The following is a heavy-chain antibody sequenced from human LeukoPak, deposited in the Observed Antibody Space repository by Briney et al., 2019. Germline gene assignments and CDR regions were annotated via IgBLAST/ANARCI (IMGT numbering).Heavy chain of an antibody. CDR2: IKNDGSER. Sequence: GGSLRLSCAASGFVFRNYLMSWVRQAPGKGLEWVASIKNDGSERYYVDSVRGRYTISRDNTKNSLFLRMSSLRAEDTAVYYCATDRGWRTSGYYLYYFEYWGQGTLVTFSS. D-gene: IGHD3-3*01. J-gene: IGHJ4*02. V-gene: IGHV3-7*01. CDR3: ATDRGWRTSGYYLYYFEY. CDR1: GFVFRNYL.